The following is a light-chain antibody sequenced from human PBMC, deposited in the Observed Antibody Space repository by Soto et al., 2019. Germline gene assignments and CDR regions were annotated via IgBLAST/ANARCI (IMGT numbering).Light chain of an antibody. Sequence: QLVLIQSPSASGTPGQRVTISCSGSRSNIGSNTVNWYHQVPGTAPRLLIYANNQRPSGVPDRFSGSKSGTSASLAISGLQSEDEADYYCAAWDDSLNGPVFGGGTKLTVL. J-gene: IGLJ3*02. V-gene: IGLV1-44*01. CDR1: RSNIGSNT. CDR2: ANN. CDR3: AAWDDSLNGPV.